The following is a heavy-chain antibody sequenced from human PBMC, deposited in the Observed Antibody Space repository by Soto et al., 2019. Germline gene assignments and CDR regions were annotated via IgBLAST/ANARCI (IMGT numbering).Heavy chain of an antibody. D-gene: IGHD5-18*01. CDR1: GGSIINISYY. Sequence: PSETLSLTWTVSGGSIINISYYWGWIRQPPGKGLEWIGSIYYSGSTYYNPSLKSRVTISVDTSKNQFSLKLSSVTAADTAVYYCARSRGYSYGYEDYWGQGTLVTVSS. V-gene: IGHV4-39*01. CDR2: IYYSGST. J-gene: IGHJ4*02. CDR3: ARSRGYSYGYEDY.